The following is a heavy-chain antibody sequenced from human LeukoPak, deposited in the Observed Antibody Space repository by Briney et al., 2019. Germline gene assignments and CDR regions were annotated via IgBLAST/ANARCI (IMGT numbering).Heavy chain of an antibody. CDR1: GGSISSYY. V-gene: IGHV3-23*01. D-gene: IGHD2-21*02. CDR2: ISGSGGST. Sequence: SSETLSLTCTVSGGSISSYYWSWIRQPAGKGLEWVSAISGSGGSTYYADSVKGRFTISRDNSKNTLYLQMNSLRAEDTAVYYCAKDPAYCGGDCYSEYYFDYWGQGTLVTVSS. J-gene: IGHJ4*02. CDR3: AKDPAYCGGDCYSEYYFDY.